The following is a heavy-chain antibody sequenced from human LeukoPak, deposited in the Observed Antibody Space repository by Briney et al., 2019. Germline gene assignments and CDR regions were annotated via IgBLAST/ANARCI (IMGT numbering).Heavy chain of an antibody. CDR1: GYTFTSYY. J-gene: IGHJ6*03. D-gene: IGHD6-19*01. CDR3: ARDLAVAGTDYYYMDV. Sequence: ASVKVSCKASGYTFTSYYMHWVRQAPGQGLEWMGIINPSGGSTSYAQKFQGRVTMTRDTSTSTDYMELSSLRSEDTAVYYCARDLAVAGTDYYYMDVWGKGTTVTVSS. CDR2: INPSGGST. V-gene: IGHV1-46*01.